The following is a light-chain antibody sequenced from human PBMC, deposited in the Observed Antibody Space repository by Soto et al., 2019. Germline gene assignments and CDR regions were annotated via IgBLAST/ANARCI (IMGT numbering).Light chain of an antibody. CDR1: QSVSSY. CDR3: QQRSNWPPWT. CDR2: DAS. Sequence: EIVLTQSPATLSLSPGERATLSCRASQSVSSYLAWYQQKPGQAPRLLIYDASTRATGIPARFSGSGSGTDFTLTISSLEPEDFADYYCQQRSNWPPWTFGQGTKLEIK. J-gene: IGKJ1*01. V-gene: IGKV3-11*01.